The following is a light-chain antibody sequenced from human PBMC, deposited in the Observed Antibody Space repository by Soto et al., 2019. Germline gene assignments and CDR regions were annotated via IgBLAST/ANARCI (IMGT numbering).Light chain of an antibody. CDR2: EVS. V-gene: IGLV2-8*01. CDR1: SSDVGGYNY. J-gene: IGLJ1*01. CDR3: SSSTGTNNFGV. Sequence: QSVLTQPPSASGSPGQSVTISCTGSSSDVGGYNYVSWYQQHPGKAPKLVIYEVSKRPSGVPDRFSGSKSGNTASLTVSGLQDEDEADYYCSSSTGTNNFGVFGPGTKLTVL.